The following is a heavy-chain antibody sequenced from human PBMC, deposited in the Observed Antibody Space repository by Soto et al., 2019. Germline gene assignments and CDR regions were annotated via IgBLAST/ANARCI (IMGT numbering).Heavy chain of an antibody. V-gene: IGHV4-59*01. CDR3: ARVGRYCSSTSCWYNWFDP. D-gene: IGHD2-2*01. CDR1: GGSISSYY. Sequence: SETLSLTCTVSGGSISSYYWIWIRQPPGKGLEWIGYIYYSGSTNYNPSLKSRVTISVDTSKNQFSLKLSSVTAADTAVYYCARVGRYCSSTSCWYNWFDPWGQGTLVTVSS. J-gene: IGHJ5*02. CDR2: IYYSGST.